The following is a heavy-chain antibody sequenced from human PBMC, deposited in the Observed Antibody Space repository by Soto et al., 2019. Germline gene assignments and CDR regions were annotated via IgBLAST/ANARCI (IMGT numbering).Heavy chain of an antibody. CDR1: GLNFSSLS. V-gene: IGHV3-23*01. D-gene: IGHD3-22*01. J-gene: IGHJ4*02. CDR2: ISGSGGST. CDR3: ETRAYYYDSSGYFDY. Sequence: GGSKTLSYASSGLNFSSLSMNLVRQKQGKGLEWVSAISGSGGSTYYADSVKGRFTISRDNSKNTLYLQMNSLRAEDTAVYYCETRAYYYDSSGYFDYRGQGTLVTVSS.